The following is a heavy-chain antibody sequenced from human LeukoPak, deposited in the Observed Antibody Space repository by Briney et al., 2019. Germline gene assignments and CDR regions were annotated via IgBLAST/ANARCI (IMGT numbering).Heavy chain of an antibody. CDR1: GYTFTGYY. CDR2: INPNSGGT. D-gene: IGHD2-15*01. V-gene: IGHV1-2*02. CDR3: ARDPGYCRGGSCFNWFDP. J-gene: IGHJ5*02. Sequence: ASVKVSCKASGYTFTGYYMHWVRQAPGQGLEWMGWINPNSGGTNYAQKFQGRVTMTRDTSISTAYMELSRLRSDDTAVYYCARDPGYCRGGSCFNWFDPWGQGTLVTVSS.